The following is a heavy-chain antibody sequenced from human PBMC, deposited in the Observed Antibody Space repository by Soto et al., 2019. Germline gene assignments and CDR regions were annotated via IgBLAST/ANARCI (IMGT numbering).Heavy chain of an antibody. J-gene: IGHJ4*02. CDR1: GFTFSSYS. Sequence: VQLVESGGGLVQPGGSLRLSCAASGFTFSSYSMNWVRQAPGKGLEWVSYISSSSSTIYYADSVKGRFTISRDNAKNSLYLQMNSLRDEDTAVYYCASAVIAARRHLEDYWGQGTLVTVSS. CDR2: ISSSSSTI. D-gene: IGHD6-6*01. V-gene: IGHV3-48*02. CDR3: ASAVIAARRHLEDY.